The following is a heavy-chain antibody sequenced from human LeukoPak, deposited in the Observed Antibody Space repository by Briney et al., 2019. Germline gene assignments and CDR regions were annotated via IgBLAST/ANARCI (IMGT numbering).Heavy chain of an antibody. CDR3: TRRCSSTSCYRRLGAFDI. V-gene: IGHV3-73*01. D-gene: IGHD2-2*01. CDR2: IRSKANSYAT. J-gene: IGHJ3*02. Sequence: PGGSLKLSCAASGFTFSGSAMHWVRQASGKGLEWVGRIRSKANSYATAYAASVKGRFTISRDDSKNTAYLQMNSLKTEDTAVYYCTRRCSSTSCYRRLGAFDIWGQGTMVTVSS. CDR1: GFTFSGSA.